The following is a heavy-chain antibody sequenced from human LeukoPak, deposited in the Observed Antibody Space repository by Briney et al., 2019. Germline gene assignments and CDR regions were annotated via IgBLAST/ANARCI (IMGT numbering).Heavy chain of an antibody. CDR2: ISYDGSNK. D-gene: IGHD2-2*01. CDR1: GFTFSSYA. CDR3: ARDVSLVPARPSGPDY. Sequence: GGSLRLSCAASGFTFSSYAMPWVRQAPGKGLEWVAVISYDGSNKYYADSVKGRFTISRDNSKNTRYLQMNSLRAEDTAVYYCARDVSLVPARPSGPDYWGQGTLVTVSS. V-gene: IGHV3-30-3*01. J-gene: IGHJ4*02.